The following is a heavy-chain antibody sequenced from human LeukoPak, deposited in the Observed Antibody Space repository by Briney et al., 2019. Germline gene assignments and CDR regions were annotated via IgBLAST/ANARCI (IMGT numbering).Heavy chain of an antibody. V-gene: IGHV4-31*03. Sequence: SETLSLTCTVSGGSISSGGYYWSWIRRHPGKGLEWIGYIYYSGSTYYNPSLKSRVTISVDTSKNQFSLKLSSVTAADTAVYYCARVVPAATFYYYYGMDVWGQGTTVTVSS. D-gene: IGHD2-2*01. CDR2: IYYSGST. CDR1: GGSISSGGYY. J-gene: IGHJ6*02. CDR3: ARVVPAATFYYYYGMDV.